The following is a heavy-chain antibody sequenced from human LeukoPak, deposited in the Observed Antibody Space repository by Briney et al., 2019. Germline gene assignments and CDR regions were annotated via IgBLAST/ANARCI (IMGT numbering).Heavy chain of an antibody. Sequence: SESLSLTYTVSGGSISSAGYCWSWIRQHPGMGLEWLGYIYYSGSTYYNPSLKSRVTISVDTSKNQFSLKLSSVTAADTAVYYCASCYSSSWYNWFDPWGQGTLVTVSS. CDR3: ASCYSSSWYNWFDP. V-gene: IGHV4-31*03. D-gene: IGHD6-13*01. CDR2: IYYSGST. J-gene: IGHJ5*02. CDR1: GGSISSAGYC.